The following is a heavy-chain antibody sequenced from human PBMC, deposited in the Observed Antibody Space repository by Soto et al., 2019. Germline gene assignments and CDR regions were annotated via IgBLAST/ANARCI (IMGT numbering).Heavy chain of an antibody. V-gene: IGHV3-30*18. CDR2: ISSDGNHK. D-gene: IGHD1-26*01. Sequence: QVQLVESGGGGVQPGKSLRLSCAASGFTFSGYSMHWVRQAPGKGLEWVAVISSDGNHKYYADSVEGRFTISRDNSRNTLFLQMNSLRVEDTAVYYCAKVKNLGLNYYYGMDVWGQGTTVTVSS. CDR3: AKVKNLGLNYYYGMDV. CDR1: GFTFSGYS. J-gene: IGHJ6*02.